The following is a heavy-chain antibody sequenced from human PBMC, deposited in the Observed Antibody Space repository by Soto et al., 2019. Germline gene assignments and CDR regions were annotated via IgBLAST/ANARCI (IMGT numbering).Heavy chain of an antibody. Sequence: SETLSLTCTVSGGSISSGGYYWSWIRQHPGKGLEWIGYIYYSGSTYYNPSLKSRVTISVDTSKNQFSLKLSSVTAADTAVYYCARDLGGTRNNWFDPWGQGTLVTAPQ. CDR3: ARDLGGTRNNWFDP. J-gene: IGHJ5*02. V-gene: IGHV4-31*03. D-gene: IGHD2-15*01. CDR1: GGSISSGGYY. CDR2: IYYSGST.